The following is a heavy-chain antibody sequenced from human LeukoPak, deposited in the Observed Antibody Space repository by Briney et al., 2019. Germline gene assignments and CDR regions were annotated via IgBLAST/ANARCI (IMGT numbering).Heavy chain of an antibody. J-gene: IGHJ4*02. CDR3: ARGGDDYVWGSYRF. V-gene: IGHV4-39*07. CDR2: IYYTGST. D-gene: IGHD3-16*02. Sequence: SETLSFICSVSGGSITRSSYYWGWIRQPPGKGLEWIGSIYYTGSTNYNPSLKSRVTISEDTSKNQFSLKLSSVTAADTAVYYCARGGDDYVWGSYRFWGQGTLVTVSS. CDR1: GGSITRSSYY.